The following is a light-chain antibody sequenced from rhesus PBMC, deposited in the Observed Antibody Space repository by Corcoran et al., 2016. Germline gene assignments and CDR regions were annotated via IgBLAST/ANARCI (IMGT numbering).Light chain of an antibody. CDR1: QSVSSY. CDR2: GAS. J-gene: IGKJ4*01. CDR3: QQYNNWNT. Sequence: EIVMTQSPATLSLSPGERATLSGRASQSVSSYVAWYQQKPEQAPRLPIYGASSRATGSPDRFSGSGSGTDFPLIISSMEPEDVGVCYCQQYNNWNTFGGGTKVEIK. V-gene: IGKV3S9*01.